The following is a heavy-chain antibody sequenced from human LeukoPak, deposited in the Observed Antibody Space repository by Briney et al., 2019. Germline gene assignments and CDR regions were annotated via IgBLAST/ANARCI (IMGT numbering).Heavy chain of an antibody. Sequence: SETLSLTCTVSGGSISSYYWICIRQPPGKGLEWIGYIYYSGSTNYNPSLKSRVTISVDTSKNQFSLKLSSVTAADTAVYYCARGHYYDSSGLPFDYWGQGTLVTVSS. CDR1: GGSISSYY. J-gene: IGHJ4*02. CDR3: ARGHYYDSSGLPFDY. D-gene: IGHD3-22*01. V-gene: IGHV4-59*01. CDR2: IYYSGST.